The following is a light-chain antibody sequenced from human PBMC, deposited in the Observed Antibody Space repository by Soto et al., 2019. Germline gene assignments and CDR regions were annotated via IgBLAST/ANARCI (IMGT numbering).Light chain of an antibody. CDR2: GAS. V-gene: IGKV3-20*01. Sequence: IMLTQSPGTLSLYPGERATLSCRASQSVSNNYLAWYQQKPGQAPRLLIYGASSRATGIPDRFSGSGSGTDFTLTISRLEPEDFAVYYCQQYGSSPLTFGGGTKVDI. J-gene: IGKJ4*01. CDR3: QQYGSSPLT. CDR1: QSVSNNY.